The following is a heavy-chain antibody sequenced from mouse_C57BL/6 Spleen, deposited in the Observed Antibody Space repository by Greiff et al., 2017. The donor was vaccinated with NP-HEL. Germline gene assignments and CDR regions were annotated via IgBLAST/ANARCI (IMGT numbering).Heavy chain of an antibody. J-gene: IGHJ2*01. CDR2: IYPRSGNT. CDR1: GYTFTSYG. Sequence: QVQLKESGAELARPGASVKLSCKASGYTFTSYGISWVKQRTGQGLEWIGEIYPRSGNTYYNEKFKGKATLTADKSSSTAYMELLSLTSEDSAVYFCARGRDEGPMYYFDYWGQGTTLTVSS. CDR3: ARGRDEGPMYYFDY. D-gene: IGHD3-3*01. V-gene: IGHV1-81*01.